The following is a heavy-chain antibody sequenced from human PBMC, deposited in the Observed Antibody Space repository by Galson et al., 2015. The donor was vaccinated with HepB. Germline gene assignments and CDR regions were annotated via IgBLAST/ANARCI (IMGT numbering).Heavy chain of an antibody. Sequence: SVKVSCKASGGTFSSYAISWVRQAPGQGLEWMGGIIPIFGTANYAQKFQGRVTITADESTSTAYMELSSLRSEDTAVYYCARGIVVVPAAIPYYYYGMDVWGQGTTVTVSS. D-gene: IGHD2-2*01. CDR1: GGTFSSYA. V-gene: IGHV1-69*13. J-gene: IGHJ6*02. CDR2: IIPIFGTA. CDR3: ARGIVVVPAAIPYYYYGMDV.